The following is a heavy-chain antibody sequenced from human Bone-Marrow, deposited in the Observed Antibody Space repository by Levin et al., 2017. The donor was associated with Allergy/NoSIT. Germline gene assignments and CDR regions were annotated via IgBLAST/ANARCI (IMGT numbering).Heavy chain of an antibody. Sequence: SQTLSLTCTVSAGSITSSNWWSWVRQSPGTGLEWIGEIYHSGSTNYNPSLKSRVTISVDTSKNQFSLKLTSVTAADTAVYYCAREAAGWIRLNYYFYMDVWGKGTTVTVSS. CDR1: AGSITSSNW. CDR2: IYHSGST. J-gene: IGHJ6*03. D-gene: IGHD6-19*01. CDR3: AREAAGWIRLNYYFYMDV. V-gene: IGHV4-4*02.